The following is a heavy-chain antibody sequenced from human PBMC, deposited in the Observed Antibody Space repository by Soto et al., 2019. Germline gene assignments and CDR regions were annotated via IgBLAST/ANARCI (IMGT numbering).Heavy chain of an antibody. CDR1: GGSISSGDYY. CDR3: ARATVNIGVDV. CDR2: IYYSGST. D-gene: IGHD4-17*01. J-gene: IGHJ6*02. V-gene: IGHV4-30-4*02. Sequence: SETLSLTCTVSGGSISSGDYYWSWIRQPPGKGLEWIGYIYYSGSTYYNPSLKSRVTISVDTSKNQFSLKLSSVTAADTAVYYCARATVNIGVDVWGQGTTVTVSS.